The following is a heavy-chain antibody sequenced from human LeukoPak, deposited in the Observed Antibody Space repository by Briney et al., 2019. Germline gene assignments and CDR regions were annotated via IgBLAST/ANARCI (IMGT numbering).Heavy chain of an antibody. D-gene: IGHD2/OR15-2a*01. CDR1: GGSISSYY. Sequence: SETLSLTCTVSGGSISSYYWSWIRQPPGKGPEWIGYIYYSGSTNYNPSLKSRVTISVDTSKNQFSLKLSSVTAADTAVYYCARGNIIGPFDYWGQGTLVTVSS. J-gene: IGHJ4*02. CDR3: ARGNIIGPFDY. V-gene: IGHV4-59*01. CDR2: IYYSGST.